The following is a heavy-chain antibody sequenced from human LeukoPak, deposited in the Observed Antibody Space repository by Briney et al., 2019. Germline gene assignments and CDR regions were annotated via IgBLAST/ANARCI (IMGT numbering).Heavy chain of an antibody. D-gene: IGHD3-10*01. V-gene: IGHV3-11*04. CDR1: GFTFSDYY. Sequence: GGSLRLSCAASGFTFSDYYMGWIRQAPGKGLEWASYISDSGRSVFYADSVKGRFTISRDNAKNSLYLQVNSLRAEDTAVYYCARDTYGSGSYYNAPLDYWGQGTLVTVSS. J-gene: IGHJ4*02. CDR2: ISDSGRSV. CDR3: ARDTYGSGSYYNAPLDY.